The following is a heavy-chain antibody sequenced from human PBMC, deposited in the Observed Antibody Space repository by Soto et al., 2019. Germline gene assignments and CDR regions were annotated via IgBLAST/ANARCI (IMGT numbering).Heavy chain of an antibody. CDR3: AREPRPNSCGGSCYTFDY. J-gene: IGHJ4*02. Sequence: QVQLQESGPGLVKPSQTLSLTCTVSGGSISSGGYYWSWIRQHPGKGLEWIGYIYYSGSTYYNPSLKSRVTISVDTSRNQFSLKLSSVTAADTAMYYCAREPRPNSCGGSCYTFDYWGQGTLVTVSS. D-gene: IGHD2-15*01. CDR2: IYYSGST. CDR1: GGSISSGGYY. V-gene: IGHV4-31*03.